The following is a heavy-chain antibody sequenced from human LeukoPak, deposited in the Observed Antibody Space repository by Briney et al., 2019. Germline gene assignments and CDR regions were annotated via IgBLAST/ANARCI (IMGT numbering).Heavy chain of an antibody. Sequence: GGSLRLSCAASGFTFSSYAMHWVRQAPGKGLVWVSRIHSDGSITSYADSVKGRFTVSRDNAKNTLYLQMNSLRADDTAVYYCARDRTTVTVFDYWGQGTLVTVSS. CDR2: IHSDGSIT. CDR1: GFTFSSYA. CDR3: ARDRTTVTVFDY. D-gene: IGHD4-17*01. V-gene: IGHV3-74*01. J-gene: IGHJ4*02.